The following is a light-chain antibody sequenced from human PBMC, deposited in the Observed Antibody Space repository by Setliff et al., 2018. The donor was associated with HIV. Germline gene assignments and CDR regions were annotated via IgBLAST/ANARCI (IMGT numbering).Light chain of an antibody. Sequence: QSVLTQPASVSGSPGQSIAISCTGASSDIGTYNYVSWYQQHPGKAPKLIIYDIVNRPSGVSDRFSGSKSGNTASLTISGLQAEDEADYYCCSYAGTYTYIFGSGTKVTVL. V-gene: IGLV2-14*03. CDR2: DIV. CDR1: SSDIGTYNY. CDR3: CSYAGTYTYI. J-gene: IGLJ1*01.